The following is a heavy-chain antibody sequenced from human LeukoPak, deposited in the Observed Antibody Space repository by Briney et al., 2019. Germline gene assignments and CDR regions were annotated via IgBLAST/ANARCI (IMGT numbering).Heavy chain of an antibody. CDR2: IDTDGSSA. D-gene: IGHD4-17*01. CDR3: ASALTTVTPHFHY. CDR1: GFTFSDYW. Sequence: GGSLRLSCAASGFTFSDYWMHWVRQAPGKGLVWVSRIDTDGSSATYADSVKGRFTISRDNAKNTVYPQMNSLRVEDTGVYYCASALTTVTPHFHYWGQGTLVTVSS. V-gene: IGHV3-74*01. J-gene: IGHJ4*02.